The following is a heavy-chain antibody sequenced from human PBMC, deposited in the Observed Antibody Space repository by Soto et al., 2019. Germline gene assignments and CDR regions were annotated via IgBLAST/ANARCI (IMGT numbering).Heavy chain of an antibody. V-gene: IGHV4-31*03. J-gene: IGHJ4*02. CDR1: GGSISSGGYY. CDR2: IYYSGST. CDR3: ARDAHDISPARFDY. Sequence: PSETLSLTCTVSGGSISSGGYYWSWIRQHPGKGLEWIGYIYYSGSTYYNPSLKSRVTISVDTSKNQFSLKLSSVTAADTAVYYCARDAHDISPARFDYWGQGTLVTVSS.